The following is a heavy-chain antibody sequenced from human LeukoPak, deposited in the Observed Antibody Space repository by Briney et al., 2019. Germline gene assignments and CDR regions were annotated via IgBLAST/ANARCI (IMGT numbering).Heavy chain of an antibody. D-gene: IGHD3-22*01. CDR1: SGSFSGYY. CDR3: ARNSYYDSSGEGAFDI. Sequence: PSETLSLTCAVYSGSFSGYYWSWIRQPPGKGLEWIGEITHSGSTNYNPSLKSRVTISVGSSKNQFSLKLSSVTAADTAVYYCARNSYYDSSGEGAFDIWGQGTMVTVSS. CDR2: ITHSGST. V-gene: IGHV4-34*01. J-gene: IGHJ3*02.